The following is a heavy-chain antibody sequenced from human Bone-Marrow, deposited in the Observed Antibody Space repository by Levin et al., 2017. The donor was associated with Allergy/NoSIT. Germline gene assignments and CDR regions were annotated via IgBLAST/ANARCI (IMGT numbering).Heavy chain of an antibody. CDR1: GYTFTSYD. J-gene: IGHJ6*02. CDR2: MNPNSGNT. Sequence: GESLKISCKASGYTFTSYDINWVRQATGQGLEWMGWMNPNSGNTGYAQKFQGRVTMTRNTSISTAYMELSSLRSEDTAVYYCARGRIVVVTAMTDYYYYYGMDVWGQGTTVTVSS. CDR3: ARGRIVVVTAMTDYYYYYGMDV. D-gene: IGHD2-21*02. V-gene: IGHV1-8*01.